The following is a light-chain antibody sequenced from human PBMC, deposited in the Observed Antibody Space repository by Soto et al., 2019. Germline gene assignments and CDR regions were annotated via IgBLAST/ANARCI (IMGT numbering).Light chain of an antibody. Sequence: QSVLTQPASVSGSPGQSITISCTGTSSDVGDYNYVSWYQQHPGKAPKLMIYDVTNRPSGVSNRFSGSKSGNTASLTIPGLQAEDEADYYCSSYTSSNTVVFGGGTKLTVL. CDR1: SSDVGDYNY. V-gene: IGLV2-14*01. CDR2: DVT. J-gene: IGLJ2*01. CDR3: SSYTSSNTVV.